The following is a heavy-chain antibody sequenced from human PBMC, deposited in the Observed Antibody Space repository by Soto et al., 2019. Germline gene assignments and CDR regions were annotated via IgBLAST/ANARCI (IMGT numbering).Heavy chain of an antibody. Sequence: QVRLVESGGGVVQPGRSLRLSCAASGFNFSNSEMQWARQAPGQGLEWVAIISEDGNERGHAASVKGRFATSRDNSKNTLSLPITNLRPDDTAVYYCANYPNSHVSLWCQGTLVTVSS. CDR2: ISEDGNER. CDR1: GFNFSNSE. V-gene: IGHV3-30*18. J-gene: IGHJ4*02. CDR3: ANYPNSHVSL.